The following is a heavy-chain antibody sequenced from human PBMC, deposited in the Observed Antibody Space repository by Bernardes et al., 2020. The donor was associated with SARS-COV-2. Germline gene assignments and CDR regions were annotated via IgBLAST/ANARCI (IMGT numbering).Heavy chain of an antibody. Sequence: SVKVTCKASGGTFSSYAISWVRQAPGQGLEWMGGIIPIFGTANYAQKFQGRVTITADESTSTAYMELSSLRSEDTAVYYCARGEVVPAASGGGGRYYYYYGMDVWGQGTTVTVSS. CDR3: ARGEVVPAASGGGGRYYYYYGMDV. D-gene: IGHD2-2*01. V-gene: IGHV1-69*13. CDR1: GGTFSSYA. J-gene: IGHJ6*02. CDR2: IIPIFGTA.